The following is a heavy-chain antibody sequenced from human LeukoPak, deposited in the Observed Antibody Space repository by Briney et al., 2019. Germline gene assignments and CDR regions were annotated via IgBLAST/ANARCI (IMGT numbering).Heavy chain of an antibody. J-gene: IGHJ4*02. CDR2: IIPILGIA. D-gene: IGHD5-24*01. CDR3: ARDRSRRDGDKRDY. Sequence: SVKVSCKASGGTFSSYTISWVRQAPGQGLEWMGRIIPILGIANYAQKFQGRVTITADESTSTAYMELSSLRSEDTAVYYCARDRSRRDGDKRDYWGQGTLVAVSS. V-gene: IGHV1-69*04. CDR1: GGTFSSYT.